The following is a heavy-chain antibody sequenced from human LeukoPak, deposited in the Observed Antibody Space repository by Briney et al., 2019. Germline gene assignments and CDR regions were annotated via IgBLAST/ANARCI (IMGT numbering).Heavy chain of an antibody. Sequence: GGSLRLSCAASGFTFTSYAMSWVRQTPGKGLEWVSGISESGGSTYYLDSVKGRFTISRDNSKDTVYLQMDSLRADDTAIYYCAKGRVRPVTTGDYWGQGTLVTVSS. CDR2: ISESGGST. D-gene: IGHD4-17*01. V-gene: IGHV3-23*01. CDR3: AKGRVRPVTTGDY. CDR1: GFTFTSYA. J-gene: IGHJ4*02.